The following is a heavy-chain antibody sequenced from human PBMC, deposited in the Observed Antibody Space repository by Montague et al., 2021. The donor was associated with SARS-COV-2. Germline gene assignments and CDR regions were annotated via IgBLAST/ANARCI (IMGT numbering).Heavy chain of an antibody. J-gene: IGHJ4*02. CDR2: VYYNGAT. CDR3: VRVTGLILTDPFDY. V-gene: IGHV4-39*01. CDR1: GDSISSSDYY. Sequence: SETLSLTCCVSGDSISSSDYYCCWLRQPPGKGLYLIGNVYYNGATYYXPSLQRRLTISGDRTKNQFSLELWSVTAADTAVYYCVRVTGLILTDPFDYWGQGNLVTVSS. D-gene: IGHD3-9*01.